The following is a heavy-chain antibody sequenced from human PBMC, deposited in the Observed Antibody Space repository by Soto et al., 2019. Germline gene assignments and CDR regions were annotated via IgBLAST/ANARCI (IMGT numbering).Heavy chain of an antibody. V-gene: IGHV3-33*01. Sequence: GGSLRLSCAASGFTFSSYGMHWVRQAPGKGLEWVAVIWYDGSNKYYADSVKGRFTISRDNSKNTLYLQMNSPRAEDTAVYYCARTPYYCSGGSCYSYYFDYWGQGTLVTVSS. CDR2: IWYDGSNK. CDR3: ARTPYYCSGGSCYSYYFDY. CDR1: GFTFSSYG. J-gene: IGHJ4*02. D-gene: IGHD2-15*01.